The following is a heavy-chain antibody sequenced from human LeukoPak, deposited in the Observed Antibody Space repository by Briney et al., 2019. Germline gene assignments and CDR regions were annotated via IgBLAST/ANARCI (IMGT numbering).Heavy chain of an antibody. D-gene: IGHD3-10*01. J-gene: IGHJ4*02. Sequence: SETLSLTCAVYGGSFSGYYWSWIRQPPGKGLEWIGYIYYSGSTNYNPSLKSRVTISVDTSKNQFSLKLSSVTAADTAVYYCARGGDYLVRGVTHDYWGQGTLVTVSS. CDR1: GGSFSGYY. CDR2: IYYSGST. V-gene: IGHV4-59*01. CDR3: ARGGDYLVRGVTHDY.